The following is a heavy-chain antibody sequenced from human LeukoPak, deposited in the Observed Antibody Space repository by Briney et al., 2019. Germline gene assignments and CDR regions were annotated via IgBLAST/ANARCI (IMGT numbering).Heavy chain of an antibody. D-gene: IGHD5-18*01. V-gene: IGHV3-21*01. Sequence: GGSLRLSCAASGFTFASYAMSWVRQAPGKGLEWVSSISSSSSYIYYADSVKGRFTISRDNAKNSLYLQMNSLRAEDTAVYYCARVSSGYSYGTGDYWGQGTLVTVSS. CDR1: GFTFASYA. CDR2: ISSSSSYI. CDR3: ARVSSGYSYGTGDY. J-gene: IGHJ4*02.